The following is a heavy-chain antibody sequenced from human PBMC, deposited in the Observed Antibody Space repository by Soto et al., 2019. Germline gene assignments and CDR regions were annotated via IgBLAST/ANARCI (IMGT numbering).Heavy chain of an antibody. Sequence: GGSLRLSCAASGFTFSSYSMNWVRQAPGKGLERVSYISSSSTIYYADSVKGRFTISRDNAKNSLYLQMNSLRDEDTAVYYCARVRERTLYYYYGMDVWGQGTTVTVSS. V-gene: IGHV3-48*02. J-gene: IGHJ6*02. CDR1: GFTFSSYS. CDR2: ISSSSTI. CDR3: ARVRERTLYYYYGMDV.